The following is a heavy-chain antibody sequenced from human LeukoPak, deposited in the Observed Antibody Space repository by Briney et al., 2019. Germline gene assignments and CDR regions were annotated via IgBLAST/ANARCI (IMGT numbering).Heavy chain of an antibody. Sequence: PGGSLRLSCAASGFTFSIYWMSWVRQAPGKGLEWVASINQDGSEKYYVDSVKGRCTISRDNAKTPLYLQMSSLRAEDAAAYYCVRDGPGGIEARKRYYGMDVWGQGTTVSVSS. V-gene: IGHV3-7*05. D-gene: IGHD6-6*01. CDR3: VRDGPGGIEARKRYYGMDV. CDR1: GFTFSIYW. CDR2: INQDGSEK. J-gene: IGHJ6*02.